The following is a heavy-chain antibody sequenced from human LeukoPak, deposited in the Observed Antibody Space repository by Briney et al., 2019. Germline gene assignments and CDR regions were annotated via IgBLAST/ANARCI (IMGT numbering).Heavy chain of an antibody. Sequence: PGGSLRLSCGASGFTFSSYWMHWVRQAPGRGLVWISRINSDGSSRNYADSVKGRFTISRDNAKDTLDLQMNSLRAEDTAVYYCARDHFGSSFGYWGQGTLVTVSS. CDR3: ARDHFGSSFGY. J-gene: IGHJ4*02. V-gene: IGHV3-74*01. CDR1: GFTFSSYW. CDR2: INSDGSSR. D-gene: IGHD3-10*01.